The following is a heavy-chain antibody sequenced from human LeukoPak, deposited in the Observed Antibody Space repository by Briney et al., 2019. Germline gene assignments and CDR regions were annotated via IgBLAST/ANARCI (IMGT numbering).Heavy chain of an antibody. J-gene: IGHJ5*02. D-gene: IGHD1-26*01. V-gene: IGHV3-53*01. CDR3: ARDGSGSYAWFDP. CDR1: GFSVSNND. Sequence: PGGSLRLSCAASGFSVSNNDMNWVRQAPGKGLEWVSVIYSGGRVYYADSVKGRFTISRDNSKNTLYLQMNSLRAEDTAVYYCARDGSGSYAWFDPWGQGTLVTVSS. CDR2: IYSGGRV.